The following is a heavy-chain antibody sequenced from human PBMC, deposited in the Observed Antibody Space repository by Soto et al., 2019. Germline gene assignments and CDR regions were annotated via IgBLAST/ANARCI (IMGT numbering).Heavy chain of an antibody. V-gene: IGHV3-53*01. J-gene: IGHJ4*02. CDR3: ASDGPEGY. CDR1: DFTVRSNY. CDR2: IYSGGST. Sequence: GGSLRLSFAASDFTVRSNYMGWVRQAQGKGLEWVSVIYSGGSTYYADSVKGRFNISRDNSKNTLYLQMSSVRAEDTAVYYCASDGPEGYWGQGTLVTVSS.